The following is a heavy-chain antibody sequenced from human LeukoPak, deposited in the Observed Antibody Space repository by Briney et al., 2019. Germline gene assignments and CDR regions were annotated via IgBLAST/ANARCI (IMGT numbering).Heavy chain of an antibody. J-gene: IGHJ6*02. V-gene: IGHV3-30*14. Sequence: GGSLRLSCAASGFTFSSYAMNWVRQAPGKGLEWVALISYDGRNKYYADSVKGRFTISRDNSKNTLYLQMNSLRAEDTAVYYCARDGGDRNSYYYYGMDVWCQGTTVTVSS. CDR1: GFTFSSYA. CDR2: ISYDGRNK. CDR3: ARDGGDRNSYYYYGMDV. D-gene: IGHD1-14*01.